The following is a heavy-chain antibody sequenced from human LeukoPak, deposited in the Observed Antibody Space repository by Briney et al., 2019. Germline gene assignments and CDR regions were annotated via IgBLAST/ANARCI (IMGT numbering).Heavy chain of an antibody. Sequence: SETLSLTCTVSGGSLSSHYWSWIRQPPGKGLEWIGYIYYSGTTNYNPSFKSRVTISVDTSKNQFSLKLSSVTAADTAVYYCARGVYIAAAQYGYWGQGTLVTVSS. J-gene: IGHJ4*02. D-gene: IGHD6-13*01. CDR1: GGSLSSHY. V-gene: IGHV4-59*11. CDR3: ARGVYIAAAQYGY. CDR2: IYYSGTT.